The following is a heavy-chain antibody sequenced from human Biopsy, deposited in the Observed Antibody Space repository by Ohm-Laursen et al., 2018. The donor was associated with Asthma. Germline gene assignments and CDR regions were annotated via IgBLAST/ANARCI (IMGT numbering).Heavy chain of an antibody. V-gene: IGHV7-4-1*02. CDR2: INTNTGKP. Sequence: ASVKVSCKASGYTFTRYAINWVRQAPGQGLEWMGWINTNTGKPTCGQGFTGRFVFSLDTSARTAYLQINSLTAEDHAVYYCAREGIFGADTEGMNVWGQGTTVTVSS. CDR1: GYTFTRYA. J-gene: IGHJ6*02. CDR3: AREGIFGADTEGMNV. D-gene: IGHD3-3*01.